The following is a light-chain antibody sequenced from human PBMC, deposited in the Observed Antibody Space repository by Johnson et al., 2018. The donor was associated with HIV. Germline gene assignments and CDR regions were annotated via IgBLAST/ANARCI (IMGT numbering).Light chain of an antibody. Sequence: QSVLTQPPSVSAAPGQKVTISCSGSSSNIGNNYVSWYQQLPGTAPKLLIYENNKRPSGIPHRFSGSKSGTSATLGITGLQTGDEADYYCGTWDNSLSVYVFGTGTKVTVL. J-gene: IGLJ1*01. CDR3: GTWDNSLSVYV. CDR2: ENN. V-gene: IGLV1-51*02. CDR1: SSNIGNNY.